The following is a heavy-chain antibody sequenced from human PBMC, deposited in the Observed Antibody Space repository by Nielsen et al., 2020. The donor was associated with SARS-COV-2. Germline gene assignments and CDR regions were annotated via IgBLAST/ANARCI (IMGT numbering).Heavy chain of an antibody. CDR3: ATSGFYV. CDR1: GFTFSDFG. D-gene: IGHD3-10*01. Sequence: GESLKISCAASGFTFSDFGMHWVRQAPGKGLEWVAVIWYDGSNKYYADSAKGRFTISRDNAKNTLYLQMNSLRAEDTAVYYCATSGFYVWGQGTTVTVSS. CDR2: IWYDGSNK. V-gene: IGHV3-33*03. J-gene: IGHJ6*02.